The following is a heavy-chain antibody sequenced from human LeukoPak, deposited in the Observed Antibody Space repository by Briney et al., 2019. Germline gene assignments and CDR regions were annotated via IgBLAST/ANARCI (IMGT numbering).Heavy chain of an antibody. J-gene: IGHJ5*02. CDR2: LYNSGST. CDR3: ARDRDDGSGSYSLDP. V-gene: IGHV4-59*01. Sequence: PSETLSLTCTVSGGSINSYYGRWIRQPPGKGLEWIGNLYNSGSTNYNPSLKSRVTISLDTSRNQFSLKLTSVTTADTAMYYCARDRDDGSGSYSLDPWGQGTLVTVSS. CDR1: GGSINSYY. D-gene: IGHD3-10*01.